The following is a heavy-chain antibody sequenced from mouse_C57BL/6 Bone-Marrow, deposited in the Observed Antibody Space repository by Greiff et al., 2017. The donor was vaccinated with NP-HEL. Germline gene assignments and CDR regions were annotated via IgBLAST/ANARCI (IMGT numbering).Heavy chain of an antibody. CDR2: IYPRSGNT. CDR1: GYTFTSSG. V-gene: IGHV1-81*01. CDR3: ARDYYGSSSWCAY. Sequence: QVQLQQSGAELARPGASVKLSCKASGYTFTSSGITWVTQRTGQGLELIGEIYPRSGNTYYNEKFKGKATLTADKSSSTAYMELRSLTSEDSAVYFGARDYYGSSSWCAYWGQGTLVTVSA. J-gene: IGHJ3*01. D-gene: IGHD1-1*01.